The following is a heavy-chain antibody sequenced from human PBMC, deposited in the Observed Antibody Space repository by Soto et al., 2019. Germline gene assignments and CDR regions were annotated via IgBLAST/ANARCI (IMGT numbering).Heavy chain of an antibody. Sequence: ASVKVSCKASGGTFNSYEISWVRQAPGQGLEWMGGIIPIFGTANYAQKFQGRVTITADESTSTAYMELSSLRSEDTAVYYCAREGYEVGATAEAYYFDYWGQGTLVTVSS. CDR1: GGTFNSYE. J-gene: IGHJ4*02. CDR3: AREGYEVGATAEAYYFDY. V-gene: IGHV1-69*13. D-gene: IGHD1-26*01. CDR2: IIPIFGTA.